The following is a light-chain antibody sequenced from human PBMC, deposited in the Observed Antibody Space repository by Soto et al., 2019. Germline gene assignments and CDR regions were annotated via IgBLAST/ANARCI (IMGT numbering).Light chain of an antibody. CDR1: SSDVGSYNL. V-gene: IGLV2-23*03. J-gene: IGLJ1*01. Sequence: QSALTQPASVSGSPGQSITISCTGTSSDVGSYNLVSWYQHHPGKAPKLIIYEGSKRPSGVSNRFSGSKSGNTASLTISGLQGEDEADFYCCSYAGSSTFAYVFGTGTKVTVL. CDR3: CSYAGSSTFAYV. CDR2: EGS.